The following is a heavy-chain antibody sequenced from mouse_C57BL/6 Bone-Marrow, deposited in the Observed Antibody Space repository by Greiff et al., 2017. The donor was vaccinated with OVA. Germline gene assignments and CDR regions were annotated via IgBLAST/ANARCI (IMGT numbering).Heavy chain of an antibody. CDR2: ISGGGGNT. V-gene: IGHV5-9*01. CDR3: ARQLRRFDY. CDR1: GFTFSSYT. J-gene: IGHJ2*01. D-gene: IGHD2-4*01. Sequence: EVQRVESGGGLVKPGGSLKLSCAASGFTFSSYTMSWVRQTPEKRLEWVATISGGGGNTYYPDSVKGRFTISRDNAKNTLYLQMSSLRSEDTALYYCARQLRRFDYWGQGTTLTVSS.